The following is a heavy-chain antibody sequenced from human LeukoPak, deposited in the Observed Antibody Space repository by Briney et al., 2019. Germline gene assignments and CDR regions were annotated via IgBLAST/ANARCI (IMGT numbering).Heavy chain of an antibody. CDR1: GGSISSYY. Sequence: PSETLSLTCTVSGGSISSYYWSWIRQPPGKGLEWIGYIYSSRSTNYNPSLKSRVTISVDTSMHQFSLRLSSVTAADTAVYYCARRLAVTGSPAFDIWGQGTMVTVSS. CDR2: IYSSRST. J-gene: IGHJ3*02. V-gene: IGHV4-59*08. D-gene: IGHD6-19*01. CDR3: ARRLAVTGSPAFDI.